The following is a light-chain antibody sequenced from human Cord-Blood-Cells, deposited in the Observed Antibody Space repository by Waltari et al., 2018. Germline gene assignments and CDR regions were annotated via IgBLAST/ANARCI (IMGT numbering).Light chain of an antibody. CDR3: QAWDSSTVWV. J-gene: IGLJ3*02. Sequence: SYELTQPPSVSVSPGQTASITCSGDKLGDKYACWYQQTPGQSPVLVIYQDSKRPSGIPERFSGSNSGNTATLTMSGTQAMDEADYYCQAWDSSTVWVFGGGTKLTVL. CDR1: KLGDKY. V-gene: IGLV3-1*01. CDR2: QDS.